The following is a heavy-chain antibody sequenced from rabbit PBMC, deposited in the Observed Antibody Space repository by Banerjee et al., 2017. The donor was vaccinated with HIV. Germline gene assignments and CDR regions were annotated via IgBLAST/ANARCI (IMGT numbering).Heavy chain of an antibody. J-gene: IGHJ4*01. CDR1: GFTLSNYW. Sequence: QSLEESGGDLVKPGASLTLTCKASGFTLSNYWICWVRQAPGKGLEWIACINTSSGNIVYATWAKGRFTISKTSWTTVTLQMTSLTAADTASYFCARDLAGVIGWNFNLWGPGTLVTVS. D-gene: IGHD4-1*01. CDR2: INTSSGNI. V-gene: IGHV1S40*01. CDR3: ARDLAGVIGWNFNL.